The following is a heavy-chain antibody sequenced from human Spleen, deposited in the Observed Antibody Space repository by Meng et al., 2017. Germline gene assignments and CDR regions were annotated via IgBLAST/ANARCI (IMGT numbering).Heavy chain of an antibody. CDR2: MNPNSGNT. V-gene: IGHV1-8*01. CDR3: ARGGELDS. J-gene: IGHJ4*02. Sequence: VQLVQSGGAGQQPGASVTVSFKASGNSFTNLDIYWVRQATGQGLEWMGWMNPNSGNTGYAQKFQGRVTMTRNTSISTAYMELSSLRSEDTAVYYCARGGELDSWGQGTLVTVSS. CDR1: GNSFTNLD.